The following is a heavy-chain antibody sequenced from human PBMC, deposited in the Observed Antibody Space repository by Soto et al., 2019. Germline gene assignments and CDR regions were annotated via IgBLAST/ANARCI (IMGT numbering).Heavy chain of an antibody. CDR2: ISSSSSYI. CDR1: GFTFSTYS. J-gene: IGHJ6*01. V-gene: IGHV3-21*01. CDR3: ARYDSSGYYWPYYYYGMDV. Sequence: EVQLVESGGGLVKPGGSLRLSCAASGFTFSTYSMNWVRQAPGKGLEWVSSISSSSSYIYYTDSVKGRFTISRDNAKNSLYLQMNSLRAEDTAVYYCARYDSSGYYWPYYYYGMDVW. D-gene: IGHD3-22*01.